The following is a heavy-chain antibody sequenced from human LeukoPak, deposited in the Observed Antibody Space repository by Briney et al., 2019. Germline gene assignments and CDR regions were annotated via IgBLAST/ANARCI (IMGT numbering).Heavy chain of an antibody. D-gene: IGHD2-21*02. CDR2: MNPSGDST. Sequence: GASVKVSCKASGYTFSSYYLHWVRQAPGQGLEWMGMMNPSGDSTSYAQKFQGRLTMTRDTPTSTVSMELSSLRSEDTAVYYCASVVYCGGDCYSGRYYFDYWGQGTLVTVSS. V-gene: IGHV1-46*01. CDR1: GYTFSSYY. CDR3: ASVVYCGGDCYSGRYYFDY. J-gene: IGHJ4*02.